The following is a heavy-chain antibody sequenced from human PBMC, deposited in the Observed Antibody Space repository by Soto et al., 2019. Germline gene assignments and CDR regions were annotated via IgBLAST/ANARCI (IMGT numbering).Heavy chain of an antibody. V-gene: IGHV1-46*01. D-gene: IGHD6-19*01. J-gene: IGHJ4*02. CDR1: GYTVTSYY. Sequence: GASVKVSCKASGYTVTSYYMHCVRQAPGQGLEWMGIINPSGGSTSYAQKFQGRVTMTRDTSTSTVYMELSSLRSEDTAVYYCASSVAGTYFDYWGQGTLVTVSS. CDR2: INPSGGST. CDR3: ASSVAGTYFDY.